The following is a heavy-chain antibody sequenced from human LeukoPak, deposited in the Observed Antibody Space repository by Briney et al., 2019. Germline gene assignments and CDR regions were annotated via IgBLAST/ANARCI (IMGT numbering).Heavy chain of an antibody. J-gene: IGHJ6*02. Sequence: SVTVSCTASGGTFSSYAISWVRQAPGQGLEWMGGIIPIFGTANYAQKFQGRVTITADESTSTAYMELSSLRSEDTAVYYCARLVGATSTETLFYYYYGMDVWGQGTTVTVSS. D-gene: IGHD1-26*01. CDR2: IIPIFGTA. CDR3: ARLVGATSTETLFYYYYGMDV. CDR1: GGTFSSYA. V-gene: IGHV1-69*13.